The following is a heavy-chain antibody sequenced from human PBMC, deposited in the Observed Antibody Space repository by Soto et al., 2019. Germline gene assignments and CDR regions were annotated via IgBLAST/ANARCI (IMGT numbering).Heavy chain of an antibody. CDR1: GFTFSSYG. D-gene: IGHD6-13*01. CDR2: ISYDGSNK. Sequence: GGSLRLSCAASGFTFSSYGMHWVRQAPGKGLEWVAVISYDGSNKYYADSVKGRFTISRDNSKNTLYLQMNSLRAEDTAVYYCAKGLLGSSSWYTFDYWGQGTLVTVSS. CDR3: AKGLLGSSSWYTFDY. J-gene: IGHJ4*02. V-gene: IGHV3-30*18.